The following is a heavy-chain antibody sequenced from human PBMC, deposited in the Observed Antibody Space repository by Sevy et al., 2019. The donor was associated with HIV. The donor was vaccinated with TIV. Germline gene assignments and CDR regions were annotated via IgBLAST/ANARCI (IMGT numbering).Heavy chain of an antibody. V-gene: IGHV3-7*01. CDR3: ARDPKYCSSTSCYHNWFDP. D-gene: IGHD2-2*01. CDR2: IKKDGSEK. CDR1: GFTFSSYW. Sequence: GGSLRLSCAASGFTFSSYWMSWVRQAPGKGLEWVANIKKDGSEKYYVDSVKGRFTISRDNAKNSLYLQMNSLRAEDTAVYYCARDPKYCSSTSCYHNWFDPWGQGTLVTVSS. J-gene: IGHJ5*02.